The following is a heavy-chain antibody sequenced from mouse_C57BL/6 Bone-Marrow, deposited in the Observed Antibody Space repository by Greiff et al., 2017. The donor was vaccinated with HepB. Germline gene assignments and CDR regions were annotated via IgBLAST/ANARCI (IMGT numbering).Heavy chain of an antibody. V-gene: IGHV3-6*01. J-gene: IGHJ3*01. CDR1: GYSITSGYY. CDR2: ISYDGSN. Sequence: EVQLQESGPGLVKPSQSLSLTCSVTGYSITSGYYWNWIRQFPGNKLEWMGYISYDGSNNYNPSLKNRISITRDTSKNQFFLKLNSVTTEDTATYYCARERRNRGFAYWGQGTLVTVSA. CDR3: ARERRNRGFAY.